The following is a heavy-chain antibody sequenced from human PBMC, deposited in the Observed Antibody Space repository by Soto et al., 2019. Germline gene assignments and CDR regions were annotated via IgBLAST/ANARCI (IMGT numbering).Heavy chain of an antibody. Sequence: ASVKVSCKASGYTFTSYAMHWVRQAPGQRLEWMGWINAGNGNTKYSQKFQGRVTITRDTSASTAYMELSSLRSEDTAVYYCARVFPSYGSGWYWFDPWGQGTLVTVSS. J-gene: IGHJ5*02. V-gene: IGHV1-3*01. CDR3: ARVFPSYGSGWYWFDP. D-gene: IGHD6-19*01. CDR2: INAGNGNT. CDR1: GYTFTSYA.